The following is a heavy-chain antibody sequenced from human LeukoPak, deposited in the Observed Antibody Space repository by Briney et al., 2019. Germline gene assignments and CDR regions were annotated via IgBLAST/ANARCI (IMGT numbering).Heavy chain of an antibody. V-gene: IGHV4-59*08. CDR2: IYYSGST. J-gene: IGHJ3*02. D-gene: IGHD5-24*01. CDR1: GGSISSYY. CDR3: ARHERDASLDHAFDI. Sequence: SETLSLTCTVSGGSISSYYWSWIRQPPGKGLEWIGYIYYSGSTSYNPSLKSRVTILVDTSKNQFSLKLSSVTAADTAVYYCARHERDASLDHAFDIWGQGTMVTVSS.